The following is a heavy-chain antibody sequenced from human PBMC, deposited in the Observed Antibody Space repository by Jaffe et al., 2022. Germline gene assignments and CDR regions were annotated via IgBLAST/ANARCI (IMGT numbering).Heavy chain of an antibody. D-gene: IGHD3-9*01. CDR2: INPSGGST. V-gene: IGHV1-46*01. J-gene: IGHJ4*02. CDR3: ARDGDYDILTGYYGYYFDY. CDR1: GYTFTSYY. Sequence: QVQLVQSGAEVKKPGASVKVSCKASGYTFTSYYMHWVRQAPGQGLEWMGIINPSGGSTSYAQKFQGRVTMTRDTSTSTVYMELSSLRSEDTAVYYCARDGDYDILTGYYGYYFDYWGQGTLVTVSS.